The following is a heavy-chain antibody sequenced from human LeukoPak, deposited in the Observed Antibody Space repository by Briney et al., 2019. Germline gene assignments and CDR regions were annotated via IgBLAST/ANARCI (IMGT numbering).Heavy chain of an antibody. Sequence: SETLSLTCAVYGGSFSGYYWSWNRQPPGKGLEWIGEINHSGSTNYNPSLKSRVTISVDTSKNQFSLKLSSVTAADTAVYYCARMGRIITMVRARRGWFDPWGQGTLVTVSS. CDR1: GGSFSGYY. CDR3: ARMGRIITMVRARRGWFDP. D-gene: IGHD3-10*01. V-gene: IGHV4-34*01. CDR2: INHSGST. J-gene: IGHJ5*02.